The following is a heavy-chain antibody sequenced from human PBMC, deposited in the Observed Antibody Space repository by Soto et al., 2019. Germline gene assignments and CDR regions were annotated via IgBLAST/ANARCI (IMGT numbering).Heavy chain of an antibody. V-gene: IGHV4-59*01. CDR2: ISYTAST. J-gene: IGHJ6*02. CDR3: ARVNYGDYYYGMDV. Sequence: QVQLQESGPGLVKPSETLSLTCTVSGGSINYSYWTWIRQPPGKGLEWVGYISYTASTNYNASLKSRLTISVDTSKSQFSLKLSSVTAADTALYYCARVNYGDYYYGMDVWGQGTTVTVSS. D-gene: IGHD4-17*01. CDR1: GGSINYSY.